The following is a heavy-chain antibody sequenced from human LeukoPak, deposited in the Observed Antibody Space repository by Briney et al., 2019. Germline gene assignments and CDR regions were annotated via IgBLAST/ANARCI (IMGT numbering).Heavy chain of an antibody. J-gene: IGHJ4*02. CDR1: GYSFTSYW. CDR2: IYPGDSDT. Sequence: PGESLKISCKGSGYSFTSYWIGWVRQMPGKGLEWMGIIYPGDSDTRYSPSFQGQVTISADKSISTAYLQWSSLKASDTAMYYCARQHYYDSSGYFSIDYWGQGTLVTVSS. CDR3: ARQHYYDSSGYFSIDY. V-gene: IGHV5-51*01. D-gene: IGHD3-22*01.